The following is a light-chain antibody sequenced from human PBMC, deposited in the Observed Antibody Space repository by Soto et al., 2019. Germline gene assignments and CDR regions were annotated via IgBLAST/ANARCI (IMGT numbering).Light chain of an antibody. CDR2: GAS. V-gene: IGKV3-15*01. J-gene: IGKJ1*01. CDR3: QQYGSSPQT. Sequence: EILMTQSPDTLSVSPGERVTLSCRASRTVSNRLAWYQHKPGQAPRLLISGASTGATGIPPRFRGSGSGTEFTLTVDTLQSEDIAIYYCQQYGSSPQTFGQGTKVDIK. CDR1: RTVSNR.